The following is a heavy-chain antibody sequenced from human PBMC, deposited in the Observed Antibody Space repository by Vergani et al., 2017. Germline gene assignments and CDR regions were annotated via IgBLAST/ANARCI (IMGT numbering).Heavy chain of an antibody. V-gene: IGHV4-34*10. CDR3: ARYKRYSGYDLTRPSGWFDP. CDR1: GGSFSGYY. D-gene: IGHD5-12*01. CDR2: INHSGST. Sequence: QVQLQESGPGLVKPSETLSLTCAVYGGSFSGYYWSWIRQPPGKGLEWIGEINHSGSTNYNPSLKSRVTISVDPSKNQFSLKLSSVTAADTAVYYCARYKRYSGYDLTRPSGWFDPWGQGTLVTVSS. J-gene: IGHJ5*02.